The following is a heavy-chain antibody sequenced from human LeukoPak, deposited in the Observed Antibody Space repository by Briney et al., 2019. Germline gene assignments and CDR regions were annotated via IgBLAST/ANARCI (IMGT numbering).Heavy chain of an antibody. Sequence: GASVKVSCKASGYTFTGYYMHWVLQAPGQGLEWMGWINPNSGGTNYAQKFQGRVTMTRDTSISTAYMELSRLRSDDTAVYYCARVVQYYDFWSGYSSFDYWGQGTLVTVSS. CDR2: INPNSGGT. CDR1: GYTFTGYY. D-gene: IGHD3-3*01. V-gene: IGHV1-2*02. J-gene: IGHJ4*02. CDR3: ARVVQYYDFWSGYSSFDY.